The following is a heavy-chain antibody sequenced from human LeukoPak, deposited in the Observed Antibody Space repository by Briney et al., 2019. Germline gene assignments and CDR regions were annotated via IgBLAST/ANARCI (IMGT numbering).Heavy chain of an antibody. CDR1: GFTFSTYW. V-gene: IGHV3-74*01. CDR3: ARGESTYGEY. D-gene: IGHD5/OR15-5a*01. Sequence: GGSLRLSCAASGFTFSTYWMHWVRQAPGKGLVWVSRIVPDGNSVSHADSVKGRFTISRVNAKNTLYLQMNSLRAEDTAVYYCARGESTYGEYWGQGILVTVSS. J-gene: IGHJ4*02. CDR2: IVPDGNSV.